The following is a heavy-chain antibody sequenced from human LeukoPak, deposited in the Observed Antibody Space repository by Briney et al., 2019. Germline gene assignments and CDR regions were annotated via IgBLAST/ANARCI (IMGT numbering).Heavy chain of an antibody. CDR3: ARVSGLVGFDY. V-gene: IGHV3-74*01. J-gene: IGHJ4*02. Sequence: GGSLRLSWAASGHTFSSYWRPWVRQAPGKGLVWVSRINSDGSSTSYADSVKGRFTISRDNAKNTLYLQMNSLRAEDTAVYYCARVSGLVGFDYWGQGTLVTVSS. D-gene: IGHD6-19*01. CDR1: GHTFSSYW. CDR2: INSDGSST.